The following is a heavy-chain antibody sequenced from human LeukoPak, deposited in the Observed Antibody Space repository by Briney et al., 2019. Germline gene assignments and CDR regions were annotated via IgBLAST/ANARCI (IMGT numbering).Heavy chain of an antibody. CDR3: AREKNVLLWFGEYRGHY. CDR1: GFTFSDYY. Sequence: PGGSLGLSCAASGFTFSDYYMSWIRQAPGKGLEWVSYISSSGSTIYYADSVKGRFTISRDNAKNSLYLQMNSLRAEDTAVYYCAREKNVLLWFGEYRGHYWGQGTLVTVSS. J-gene: IGHJ4*02. V-gene: IGHV3-11*01. CDR2: ISSSGSTI. D-gene: IGHD3-10*01.